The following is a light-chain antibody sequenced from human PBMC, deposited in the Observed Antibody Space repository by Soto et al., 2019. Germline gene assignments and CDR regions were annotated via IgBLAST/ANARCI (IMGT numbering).Light chain of an antibody. CDR3: QKYNSAPALT. CDR1: QGIRNY. Sequence: DIQMTQSPSSLSASVGDRVTITCRASQGIRNYLAWYQQKPGKAPKLLIYAASTLQSGVPSQFSGSGPGTDFTLTISSLQPENVATYYCQKYNSAPALTFGGGTKVEIK. V-gene: IGKV1-27*01. CDR2: AAS. J-gene: IGKJ4*01.